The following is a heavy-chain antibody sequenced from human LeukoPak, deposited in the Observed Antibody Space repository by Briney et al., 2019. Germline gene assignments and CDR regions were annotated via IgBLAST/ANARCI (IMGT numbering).Heavy chain of an antibody. J-gene: IGHJ4*02. CDR3: ARDGFSSSWYGRALDY. CDR2: IWYDESNK. CDR1: GFSSYG. Sequence: GGSLRLSCAASGFSSYGMHWVRQAPGKGLEWVAVIWYDESNKYYADSVKGRFTISRDNSKNTLYLQMNSLRAEDTAVYYCARDGFSSSWYGRALDYWGQGTLVTVSS. D-gene: IGHD6-13*01. V-gene: IGHV3-33*01.